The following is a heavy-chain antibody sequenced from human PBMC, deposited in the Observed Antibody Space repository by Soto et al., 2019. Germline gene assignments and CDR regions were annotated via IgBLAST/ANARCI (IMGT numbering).Heavy chain of an antibody. CDR2: ISGSGGST. D-gene: IGHD3-22*01. J-gene: IGHJ4*02. Sequence: GGSLRLSCAASGFTFSSYAMSWVRQAPGKGLEWVSAISGSGGSTYYADSVKGRFTISRDNSKNTLYLQMNSLRAEDTAVYYCAKFLGNYYYDSSAFDYWGQGTRVTVSS. V-gene: IGHV3-23*01. CDR1: GFTFSSYA. CDR3: AKFLGNYYYDSSAFDY.